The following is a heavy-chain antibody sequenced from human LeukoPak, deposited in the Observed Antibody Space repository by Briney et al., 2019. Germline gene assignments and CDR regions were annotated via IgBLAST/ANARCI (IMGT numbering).Heavy chain of an antibody. CDR2: IWSDGSNK. D-gene: IGHD1-20*01. J-gene: IGHJ4*02. V-gene: IGHV3-33*01. CDR1: GFTFTTYG. Sequence: PGWSLRLSCAASGFTFTTYGMHWVRQAPGKWLEWVALIWSDGSNKYYADYVKGRFTISRDNSKNTLNLQMNSLRAEDTAVYYCARDNFDFDYWGQRTLVTVSS. CDR3: ARDNFDFDY.